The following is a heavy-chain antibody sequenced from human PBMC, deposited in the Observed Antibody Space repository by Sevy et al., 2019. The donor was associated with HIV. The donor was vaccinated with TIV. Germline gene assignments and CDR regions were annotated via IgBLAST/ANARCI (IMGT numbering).Heavy chain of an antibody. CDR1: GFTFSSYA. D-gene: IGHD4-4*01. Sequence: GGSLRLSCAASGFTFSSYAMSWVRQAPGKGLEWVSAISGSGGSTYYADSVKGRFTISRDNSKNPLYLQMNSLRAEDTAVYYCASQGSYDYRTDYWGQGTLVTVSS. J-gene: IGHJ4*02. V-gene: IGHV3-23*01. CDR2: ISGSGGST. CDR3: ASQGSYDYRTDY.